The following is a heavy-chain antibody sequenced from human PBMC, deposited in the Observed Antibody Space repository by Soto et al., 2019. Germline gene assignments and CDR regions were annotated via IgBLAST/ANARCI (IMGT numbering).Heavy chain of an antibody. CDR1: GFTFSSYG. D-gene: IGHD6-13*01. J-gene: IGHJ4*02. CDR3: AKDSSIGSSWLAKDFDY. Sequence: GGSLRLSCAASGFTFSSYGMHWVRQAPGKGLEWVAVISYDGSNKYYADSVKGRFTISRDNSKNTLYLQMNSLRAEDTAVYYCAKDSSIGSSWLAKDFDYWGQGTLVTVSS. CDR2: ISYDGSNK. V-gene: IGHV3-30*18.